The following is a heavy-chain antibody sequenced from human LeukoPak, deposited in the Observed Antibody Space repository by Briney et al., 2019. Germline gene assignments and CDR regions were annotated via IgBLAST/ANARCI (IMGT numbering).Heavy chain of an antibody. CDR2: IYYSGST. D-gene: IGHD3-16*02. CDR3: ARAFYDYVWGSYRLPGYFDY. J-gene: IGHJ4*02. CDR1: GGSISSGGYY. Sequence: SQTLSLTCTVSGGSISSGGYYWSWIRQHPGKGLEWIGHIYYSGSTYYNPSLKSRVTISVDTSKNQFSLKLSSVTAADTAVYYCARAFYDYVWGSYRLPGYFDYWGQGTLVTVSS. V-gene: IGHV4-31*03.